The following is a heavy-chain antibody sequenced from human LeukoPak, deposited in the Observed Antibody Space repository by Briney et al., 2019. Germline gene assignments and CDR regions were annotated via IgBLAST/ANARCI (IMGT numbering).Heavy chain of an antibody. J-gene: IGHJ4*02. Sequence: ASLKVSCKASGETFTGYYMHWVRQAPGQGLEWMEWINPNSGGTNYAQKFQGRVTMTRDTSISTAYMELSRLRSDDTAVYYCASLRITIFGVDYWGQGTLVTVSS. CDR1: GETFTGYY. V-gene: IGHV1-2*02. D-gene: IGHD3-3*01. CDR3: ASLRITIFGVDY. CDR2: INPNSGGT.